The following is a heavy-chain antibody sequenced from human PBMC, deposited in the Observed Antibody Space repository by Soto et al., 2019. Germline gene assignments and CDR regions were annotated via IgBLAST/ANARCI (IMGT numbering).Heavy chain of an antibody. J-gene: IGHJ4*02. Sequence: GSLRLSCAASGFTFSSYGMHWVRQAPGKGLEWVAVISYDGSNKYYADSVKGRFTISRDNSKNTLYLQMNSLRAEDTAVYYCAKDVPGGDYWGQGTLVTVSS. D-gene: IGHD2-2*01. CDR1: GFTFSSYG. CDR2: ISYDGSNK. V-gene: IGHV3-30*18. CDR3: AKDVPGGDY.